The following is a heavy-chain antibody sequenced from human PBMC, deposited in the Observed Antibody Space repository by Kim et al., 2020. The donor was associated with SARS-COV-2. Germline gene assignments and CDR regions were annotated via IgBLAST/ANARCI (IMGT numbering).Heavy chain of an antibody. CDR1: GFTFDDYA. D-gene: IGHD3-10*01. V-gene: IGHV3-43D*03. J-gene: IGHJ6*02. CDR3: AKDSSAGIMVRGVYGMDV. Sequence: GGSLRLSCAASGFTFDDYAMHWVRQAPGKGLEWVSLISWDGGSTYYADSVKGRFTISRDNSKNSLYLQMNSLRAEDTALYYCAKDSSAGIMVRGVYGMDVWGQGTTVTVSS. CDR2: ISWDGGST.